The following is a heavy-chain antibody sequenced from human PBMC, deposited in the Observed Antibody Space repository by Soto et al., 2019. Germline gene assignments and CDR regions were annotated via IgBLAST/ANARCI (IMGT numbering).Heavy chain of an antibody. Sequence: GASVKVSCKASGYTFARYAIHWVRQAPGQRLEWMGWIYVDNGQTKSSQRFQGRVTITRDTSASTAYMELSGLRSEDTAVYYCASKGGYNWNTDGMGVWGQGTTVTVSS. J-gene: IGHJ6*02. D-gene: IGHD1-20*01. CDR1: GYTFARYA. CDR3: ASKGGYNWNTDGMGV. CDR2: IYVDNGQT. V-gene: IGHV1-3*01.